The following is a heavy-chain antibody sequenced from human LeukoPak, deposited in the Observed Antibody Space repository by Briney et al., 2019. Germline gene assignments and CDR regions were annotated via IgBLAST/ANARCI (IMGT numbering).Heavy chain of an antibody. CDR2: INPNSGGT. D-gene: IGHD3-22*01. J-gene: IGHJ4*02. V-gene: IGHV1-2*02. Sequence: GASVKVSCKASGYTFTGYYMHWVRQAPGQGLEWMGWINPNSGGTNYVQKFQGRVTMTRDTSISTAYMELSRLRSDDTAVYYCARGRSYYDSRELDYWGQGTLVTVSS. CDR3: ARGRSYYDSRELDY. CDR1: GYTFTGYY.